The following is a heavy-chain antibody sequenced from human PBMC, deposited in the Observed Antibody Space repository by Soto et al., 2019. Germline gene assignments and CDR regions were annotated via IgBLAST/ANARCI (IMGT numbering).Heavy chain of an antibody. Sequence: PPETLSPTCAVYGPSFSGYYCGWIRPPPRKVMEWIGATNHSGSTNYNPSLTSRVTISVDTSKNQFSLKLSSVTAADTAVYYCARGRIAAAGTVKGYYYYGMDVWAKGQRSP. CDR2: TNHSGST. CDR3: ARGRIAAAGTVKGYYYYGMDV. V-gene: IGHV4-34*01. J-gene: IGHJ6*02. CDR1: GPSFSGYY. D-gene: IGHD6-13*01.